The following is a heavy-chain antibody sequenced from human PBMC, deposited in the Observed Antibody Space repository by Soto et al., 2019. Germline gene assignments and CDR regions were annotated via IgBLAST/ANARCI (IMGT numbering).Heavy chain of an antibody. CDR1: ADAISSYA. CDR2: IIPIFGTA. D-gene: IGHD2-2*01. J-gene: IGHJ4*02. CDR3: AGLSSLLVPAADDY. V-gene: IGHV1-69*01. Sequence: SGKVSCKASADAISSYAIICVLHAPGQGLEWMGGIIPIFGTANYAQKVQGRVTITADESTSTAYMEISSLRSEDTVVYYCAGLSSLLVPAADDYWGQGTLVTVSS.